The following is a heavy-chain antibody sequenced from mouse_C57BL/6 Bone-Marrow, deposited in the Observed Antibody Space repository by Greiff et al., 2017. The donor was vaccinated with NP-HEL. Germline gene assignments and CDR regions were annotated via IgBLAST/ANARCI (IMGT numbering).Heavy chain of an antibody. J-gene: IGHJ2*01. Sequence: VQLKESGGGLVKPGGSLKLSCAASGFTFSSYAMSWVRQTPEKRLEWVATISDGGSYTYYPDNVQGRFTISRDNAKNNLYLQMSHLKSEDTAMYYCATYGPDYWGQGTNLTVSS. D-gene: IGHD1-1*01. V-gene: IGHV5-4*01. CDR3: ATYGPDY. CDR1: GFTFSSYA. CDR2: ISDGGSYT.